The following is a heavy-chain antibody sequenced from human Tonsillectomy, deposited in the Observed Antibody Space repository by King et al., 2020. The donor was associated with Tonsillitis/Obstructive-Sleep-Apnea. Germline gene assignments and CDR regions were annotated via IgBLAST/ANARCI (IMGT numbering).Heavy chain of an antibody. CDR3: AREVLRFAVGYGVDV. Sequence: VQLVESGGGVVQPGRSLRLSCAASGFTFSSYAIHWVRQAPGKGLEWVAVISYDGSNKYYADSVKGRFTISRDNSKNTLYLQMNSLRAEDTAVYYCAREVLRFAVGYGVDVWGQGTTVTVSS. V-gene: IGHV3-30*04. CDR2: ISYDGSNK. D-gene: IGHD3-3*01. J-gene: IGHJ6*02. CDR1: GFTFSSYA.